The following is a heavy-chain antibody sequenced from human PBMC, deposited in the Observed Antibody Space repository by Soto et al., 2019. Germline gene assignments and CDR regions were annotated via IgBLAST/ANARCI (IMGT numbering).Heavy chain of an antibody. Sequence: SETLSLTCTVSGGSISSYYWSWIRQPPGKGLDWIGSIYYSGTTYYNPSLNSRVTVSVDTSKNQFSLKVTSVTAADTAVYYCARLHGYCISSSCHGHYAMDVWGQGTTVPVSS. CDR3: ARLHGYCISSSCHGHYAMDV. D-gene: IGHD2-2*01. CDR1: GGSISSYY. V-gene: IGHV4-59*05. J-gene: IGHJ6*02. CDR2: IYYSGTT.